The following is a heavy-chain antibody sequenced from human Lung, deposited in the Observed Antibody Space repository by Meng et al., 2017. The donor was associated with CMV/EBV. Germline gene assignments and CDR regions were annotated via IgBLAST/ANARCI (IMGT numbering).Heavy chain of an antibody. Sequence: GGSLRLSCAVSGFTFSDYYMTWIRQAPGKGLEWVSYISSSGRTIYYADSGKGRFTISRDDAKNSLFLQMNSLRADDTAVYSCARGSRPYYYGSGSPLDPWGQGTLVTVSS. CDR3: ARGSRPYYYGSGSPLDP. J-gene: IGHJ5*02. CDR2: ISSSGRTI. D-gene: IGHD3-10*01. V-gene: IGHV3-11*01. CDR1: GFTFSDYY.